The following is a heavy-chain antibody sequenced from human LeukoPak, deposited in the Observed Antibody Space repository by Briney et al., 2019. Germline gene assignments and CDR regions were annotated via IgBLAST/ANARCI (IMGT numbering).Heavy chain of an antibody. CDR2: IYSGDTT. CDR3: ARSMVTIPIPGGY. J-gene: IGHJ4*02. CDR1: GFTVSSNY. V-gene: IGHV3-53*01. D-gene: IGHD5-24*01. Sequence: PGGSLRLSCAASGFTVSSNYMSWVRQAPGKGLEWVSLIYSGDTTYYADSVKGRFTISRDNSKNTLYLQMNSLRAEDTAVYYCARSMVTIPIPGGYWGQGTLVTVSS.